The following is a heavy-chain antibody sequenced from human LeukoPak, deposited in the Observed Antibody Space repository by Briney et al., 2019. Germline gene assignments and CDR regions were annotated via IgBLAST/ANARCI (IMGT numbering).Heavy chain of an antibody. D-gene: IGHD2-15*01. Sequence: ASVKVSCKASGYTFTGYYMHWVRQAPGQGLEWMGWINPNSGGTNYAQKFQGRVTMTRDTSISTAYMELSRLRSDDTAVYYCARDQLGYCSGGSCYGYYYYGMDVWGQGTTVTVSS. CDR1: GYTFTGYY. CDR3: ARDQLGYCSGGSCYGYYYYGMDV. V-gene: IGHV1-2*02. J-gene: IGHJ6*02. CDR2: INPNSGGT.